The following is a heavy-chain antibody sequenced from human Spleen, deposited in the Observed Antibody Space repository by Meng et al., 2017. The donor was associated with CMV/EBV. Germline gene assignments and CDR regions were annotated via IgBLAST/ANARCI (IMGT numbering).Heavy chain of an antibody. CDR1: GFIFRTYG. D-gene: IGHD7-27*01. CDR2: IRNDGSYK. Sequence: GESLKISCAASGFIFRTYGIHWVRQAPGKGLEWVAFIRNDGSYKFYANSVKGRFIISRDNSKNTLYLQMNSLRPEDTALYYCAKYRHGDYNWFDSWGQGTLVTVSS. CDR3: AKYRHGDYNWFDS. J-gene: IGHJ5*01. V-gene: IGHV3-30*02.